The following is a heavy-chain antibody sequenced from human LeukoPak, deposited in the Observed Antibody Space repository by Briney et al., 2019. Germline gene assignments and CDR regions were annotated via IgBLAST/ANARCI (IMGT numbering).Heavy chain of an antibody. V-gene: IGHV1-2*02. CDR1: GYTFTGYY. CDR3: ARGPEGYYYYYYMDV. J-gene: IGHJ6*03. Sequence: ASVKVSCKASGYTFTGYYIHWVRQAPGQGLEWMGWINPNSGGTNYAQKFQGRVTMTRDTSISTAYMELSRLRSDDTAVYYCARGPEGYYYYYYMDVWSKGTTVTVSS. CDR2: INPNSGGT.